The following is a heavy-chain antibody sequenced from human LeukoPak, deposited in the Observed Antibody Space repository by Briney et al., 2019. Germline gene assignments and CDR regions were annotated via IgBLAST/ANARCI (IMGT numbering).Heavy chain of an antibody. D-gene: IGHD3-9*01. CDR3: ARHGIPTYYDILTGYYQEYYFDY. V-gene: IGHV4-34*01. J-gene: IGHJ4*02. CDR1: GGSFSGYY. Sequence: SETLSLTCAVYGGSFSGYYWSWIRQPPGKGLEWIGSIYYSGSTYYNPSLKSRVTISVDTSKNQFSLKLSSVTAADTAVYYCARHGIPTYYDILTGYYQEYYFDYWGQGTLVTVSS. CDR2: IYYSGST.